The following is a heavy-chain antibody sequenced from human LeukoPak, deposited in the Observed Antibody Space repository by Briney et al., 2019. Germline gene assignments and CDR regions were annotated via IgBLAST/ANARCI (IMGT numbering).Heavy chain of an antibody. Sequence: SETLSLTCTVSGGSISSGSYYWSWIRQPAGKGLEWIGRIYTSGSTNYNPSLKSRVTISVDTSKNQFSLKLSSVTAADTAVYYCAGVTTPSYYYYMDVWGKGTTVTISS. CDR2: IYTSGST. J-gene: IGHJ6*03. CDR3: AGVTTPSYYYYMDV. D-gene: IGHD4-11*01. CDR1: GGSISSGSYY. V-gene: IGHV4-61*02.